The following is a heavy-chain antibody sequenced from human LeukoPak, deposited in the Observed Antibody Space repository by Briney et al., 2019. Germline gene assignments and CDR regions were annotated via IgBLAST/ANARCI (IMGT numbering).Heavy chain of an antibody. V-gene: IGHV1-2*02. Sequence: ASVTVSFKASGYTFTVNYMHWVRQAPGQGLEWMGWINPNSGGTNYAQKFQGRVTMTRDTSISTAYMELSRLRSDDTAVYYCASTSSQNWFDPWGQGTLVTVSS. CDR2: INPNSGGT. CDR3: ASTSSQNWFDP. J-gene: IGHJ5*02. D-gene: IGHD6-6*01. CDR1: GYTFTVNY.